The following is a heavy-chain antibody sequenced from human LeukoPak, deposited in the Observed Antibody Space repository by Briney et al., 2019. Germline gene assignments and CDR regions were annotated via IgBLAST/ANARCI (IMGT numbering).Heavy chain of an antibody. CDR2: INAGNGNT. Sequence: ASVKVSCKASGYTFTSYAIHWARQAPGQRLEWMGWINAGNGNTKYSQKFQGRVTITRDTSASTAYMELSSLRSEDTAVYYCARVGQYCSSTSCPFDYWGQGTLVTVSS. CDR3: ARVGQYCSSTSCPFDY. D-gene: IGHD2-2*01. CDR1: GYTFTSYA. V-gene: IGHV1-3*01. J-gene: IGHJ4*02.